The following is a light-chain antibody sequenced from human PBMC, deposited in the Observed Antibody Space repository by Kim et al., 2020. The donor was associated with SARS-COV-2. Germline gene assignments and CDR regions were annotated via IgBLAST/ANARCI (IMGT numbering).Light chain of an antibody. CDR3: AAWDNSLSGQL. J-gene: IGLJ3*02. CDR1: SSSIGRSA. CDR2: ATD. Sequence: QRVTISRSGSSSSIGRSAVHWLQQLPGTAPKLLIYATDKRPSGVPARFSGSKSGSSAYLAISGLQSEDEADYYCAAWDNSLSGQLFGGGTQLTVL. V-gene: IGLV1-44*01.